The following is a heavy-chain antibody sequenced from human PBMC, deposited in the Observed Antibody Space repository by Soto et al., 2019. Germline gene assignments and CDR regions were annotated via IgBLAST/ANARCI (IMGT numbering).Heavy chain of an antibody. V-gene: IGHV3-7*05. CDR3: AKDLRGYYYGTFDI. D-gene: IGHD3-22*01. J-gene: IGHJ3*02. Sequence: GGSLRLSCAASGFTFSDYWLNWLRQAPGKGLEWMANIKEDGSEKYYVDSVRGRFTISRDNSKNTLYLQMNSLRAEDTAVYYCAKDLRGYYYGTFDIWGQGTMVTVSS. CDR1: GFTFSDYW. CDR2: IKEDGSEK.